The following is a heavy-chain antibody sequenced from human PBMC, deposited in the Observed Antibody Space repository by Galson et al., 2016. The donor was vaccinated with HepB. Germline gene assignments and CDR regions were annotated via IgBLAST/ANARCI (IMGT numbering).Heavy chain of an antibody. V-gene: IGHV1-69*13. J-gene: IGHJ6*02. CDR3: ARVGGGGEVPAGSRDYYYDMDV. CDR1: GGTFSSYG. Sequence: SVKVSCKASGGTFSSYGFNWVRQAPGQGLEWMGGIIPMFDTTHYAQKFQGRVTITADESTSTVYLELSSLRHDDTAVYFCARVGGGGEVPAGSRDYYYDMDVWGLGTTVTVSS. CDR2: IIPMFDTT. D-gene: IGHD2-2*01.